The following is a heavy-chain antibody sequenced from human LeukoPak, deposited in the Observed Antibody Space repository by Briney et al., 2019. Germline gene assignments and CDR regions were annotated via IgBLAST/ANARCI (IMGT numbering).Heavy chain of an antibody. CDR3: AKGLRITMVRGVIMNSDY. CDR1: GFTFSSYA. Sequence: GGSLRLSCAASGFTFSSYAMCWVRQAPGKGLEWVSAISGSGGSTYYADSVKGRFTISRDNSKNTLYLQMNSLRAEDTAVYYCAKGLRITMVRGVIMNSDYWGQGTLVTASS. V-gene: IGHV3-23*01. CDR2: ISGSGGST. J-gene: IGHJ4*02. D-gene: IGHD3-10*01.